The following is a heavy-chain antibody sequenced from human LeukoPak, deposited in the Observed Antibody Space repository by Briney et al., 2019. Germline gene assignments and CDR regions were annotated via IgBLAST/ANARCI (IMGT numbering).Heavy chain of an antibody. CDR2: INWNGGST. CDR1: GFTFDDYG. CDR3: ARDRLPNWNYGPAVGVLDY. Sequence: GGSLRLSCAASGFTFDDYGMSWVRQAPGKGLEWVSGINWNGGSTGYADSVKGRFTISRDNAKNSLYLQMNSLRAEDTALYYCARDRLPNWNYGPAVGVLDYWAEGTLVTVSS. V-gene: IGHV3-20*04. J-gene: IGHJ4*02. D-gene: IGHD1-7*01.